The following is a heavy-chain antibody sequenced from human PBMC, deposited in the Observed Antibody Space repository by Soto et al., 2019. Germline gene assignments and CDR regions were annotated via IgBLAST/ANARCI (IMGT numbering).Heavy chain of an antibody. Sequence: PGGSLRLSCAASGFTFSSYAMSWVRQAPGKGLEWVSAISGSGGSTYYAESVKGRFTISRDNSKKTLYLQMNSLRAEDTAVFYCVKDWYYYGSGSYYSFFNYYYYYMDVWGKGTTVTVSS. D-gene: IGHD3-10*01. V-gene: IGHV3-23*01. J-gene: IGHJ6*03. CDR3: VKDWYYYGSGSYYSFFNYYYYYMDV. CDR1: GFTFSSYA. CDR2: ISGSGGST.